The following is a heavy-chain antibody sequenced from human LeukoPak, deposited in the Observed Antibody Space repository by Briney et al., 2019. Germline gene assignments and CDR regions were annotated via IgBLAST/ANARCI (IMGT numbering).Heavy chain of an antibody. V-gene: IGHV3-66*01. CDR1: GFTVSSNY. CDR2: IYSGGST. D-gene: IGHD6-25*01. Sequence: GGSLRLSCAASGFTVSSNYMSWVRQAPGKGLEWVSVIYSGGSTYYADSVKGRFTISRDNSKNSLYLQMNSLRAEDTAVYYCARDRHIAAAGYYFDYWGQGTLVTVSS. J-gene: IGHJ4*02. CDR3: ARDRHIAAAGYYFDY.